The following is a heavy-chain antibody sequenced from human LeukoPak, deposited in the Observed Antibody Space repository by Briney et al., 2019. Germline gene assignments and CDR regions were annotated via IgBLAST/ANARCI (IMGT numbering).Heavy chain of an antibody. D-gene: IGHD3-22*01. J-gene: IGHJ4*02. V-gene: IGHV1-2*02. CDR3: ARDITVIELSY. Sequence: ASVKVSCKASGYTFTGYYMHWVRQAPGQGLEWMGWINPNSGGTNYAQKFQGRVTMTRDTSISTAYMELSTLRSEDTAVYYCARDITVIELSYWGQGTLVTVSS. CDR1: GYTFTGYY. CDR2: INPNSGGT.